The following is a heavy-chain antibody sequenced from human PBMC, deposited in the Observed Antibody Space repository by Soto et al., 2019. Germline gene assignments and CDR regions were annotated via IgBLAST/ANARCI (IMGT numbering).Heavy chain of an antibody. CDR1: GGSISSYY. CDR2: IYYSGST. V-gene: IGHV4-59*01. CDR3: ARDQFDYSKDY. J-gene: IGHJ4*02. D-gene: IGHD4-4*01. Sequence: SETLSLTCTVSGGSISSYYWSWIRQPPGKGLEWIGYIYYSGSTNYNPSLKSRVTISVDTSKNQFSLKLSSVTAADTAVYYCARDQFDYSKDYWGQGTLVTVSS.